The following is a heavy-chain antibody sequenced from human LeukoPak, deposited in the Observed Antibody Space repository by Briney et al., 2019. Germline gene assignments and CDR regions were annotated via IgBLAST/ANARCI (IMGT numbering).Heavy chain of an antibody. CDR1: GYSISSGYY. CDR2: IYHSGST. D-gene: IGHD3-16*02. Sequence: PSETLSLTCAVSGYSISSGYYWGWIRQPPGKGLEWIGSIYHSGSTYYNPSLKSRVTISVDTSKNQFSLKLSSVTAADTAVYYCATYLRLGELSPSGDAFDIWGQGTMVTVSS. J-gene: IGHJ3*02. V-gene: IGHV4-38-2*01. CDR3: ATYLRLGELSPSGDAFDI.